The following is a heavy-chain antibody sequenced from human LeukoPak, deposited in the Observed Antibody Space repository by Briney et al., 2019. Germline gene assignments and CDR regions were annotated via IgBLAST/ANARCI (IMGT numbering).Heavy chain of an antibody. V-gene: IGHV3-23*01. CDR2: ISGSGGST. CDR1: GFTFSSYA. D-gene: IGHD6-19*01. CDR3: ATGQYGSGWKT. Sequence: GGSLRLSCAASGFTFSSYAMSWVRQAPGKGLEWVSAISGSGGSTYYADSVKGRFTISRDNSKNTLYLQMNSLRAEDTAVYYCATGQYGSGWKTWGQGTLVTVSS. J-gene: IGHJ5*02.